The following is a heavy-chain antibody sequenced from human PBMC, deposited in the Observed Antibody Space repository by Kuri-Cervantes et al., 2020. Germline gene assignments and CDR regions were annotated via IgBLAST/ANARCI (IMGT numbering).Heavy chain of an antibody. D-gene: IGHD3-16*01. Sequence: GESLKISCAASGFTFSSYEMNWVRQAPGKGLEWLSYISGSDNTIYYADSVKGRFTISRDNAKNSLYLQMDSLRVDDTAVYYCVRDISTWGSCWFDSWGQGTLVTVSS. CDR3: VRDISTWGSCWFDS. J-gene: IGHJ5*01. CDR1: GFTFSSYE. CDR2: ISGSDNTI. V-gene: IGHV3-48*03.